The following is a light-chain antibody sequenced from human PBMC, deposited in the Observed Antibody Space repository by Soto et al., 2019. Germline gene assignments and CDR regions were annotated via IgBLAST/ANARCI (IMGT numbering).Light chain of an antibody. CDR2: EVS. J-gene: IGLJ3*02. Sequence: QSVLTQPASVSGSPGQSITISCTGSSSDVGGYNYVSWYQQHPGKAPKLMIYEVSNRPSGVSNRFSGSKSDNTASLIISGLQAEDEADYYCSSYTTSSTWVFGGGTKLTVL. V-gene: IGLV2-14*01. CDR3: SSYTTSSTWV. CDR1: SSDVGGYNY.